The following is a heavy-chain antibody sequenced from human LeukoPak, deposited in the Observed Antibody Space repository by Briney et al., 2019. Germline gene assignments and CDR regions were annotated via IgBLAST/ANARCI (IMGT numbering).Heavy chain of an antibody. CDR2: INWNSDSI. Sequence: GGSLRLSYAVSGFTFDDYAMHWVRQVPGKGLEWVSGINWNSDSIGYADSVKGRFTISRDNAKNSLYLQMNSLRPEDTALYYCAKGGIPRGYYFYYMDVWGKGTTVTISS. V-gene: IGHV3-9*01. CDR1: GFTFDDYA. D-gene: IGHD2/OR15-2a*01. J-gene: IGHJ6*03. CDR3: AKGGIPRGYYFYYMDV.